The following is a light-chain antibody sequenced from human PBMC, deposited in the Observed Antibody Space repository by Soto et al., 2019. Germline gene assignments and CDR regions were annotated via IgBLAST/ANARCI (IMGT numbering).Light chain of an antibody. CDR1: QDVSNN. CDR2: DAS. CDR3: QQFDNLPLT. Sequence: DIQMTQSPSSLSASVGDRVTITCQASQDVSNNLSWYQQKPGKAPKILIYDASVLEAGVLSRFSGGGSGTHFTLTSTSLQAEDVATYYCQQFDNLPLTFGGGTKVEIK. J-gene: IGKJ4*01. V-gene: IGKV1-33*01.